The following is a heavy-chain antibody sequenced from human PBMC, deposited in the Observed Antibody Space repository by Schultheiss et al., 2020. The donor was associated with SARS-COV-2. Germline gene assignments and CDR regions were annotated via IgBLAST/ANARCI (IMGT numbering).Heavy chain of an antibody. CDR2: IYSGGST. J-gene: IGHJ4*02. CDR3: AKDTGVVPAAIFDY. CDR1: GFTVSSNY. Sequence: GESLKISCAASGFTVSSNYMSWVRQVPGKGLEWVSVIYSGGSTYYADSVKGRFTISRDNSKNILYLQMNSLRAEDTAMYYCAKDTGVVPAAIFDYWGQGTLVTVSS. D-gene: IGHD2-2*01. V-gene: IGHV3-53*01.